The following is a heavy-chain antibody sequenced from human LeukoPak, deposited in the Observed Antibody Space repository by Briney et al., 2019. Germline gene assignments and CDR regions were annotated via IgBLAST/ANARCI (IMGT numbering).Heavy chain of an antibody. Sequence: GASVKFSCKASGYTFTGYYMHWVRKAPGQGLEWMGWINPSSGGTNYAQKFQGRVTMTRDTSISTAYMELSRLRSDDTAVYYCARGSSSSWSTLYYYYYYMDVWGKGTTVTISS. CDR1: GYTFTGYY. V-gene: IGHV1-2*02. D-gene: IGHD6-13*01. J-gene: IGHJ6*03. CDR2: INPSSGGT. CDR3: ARGSSSSWSTLYYYYYYMDV.